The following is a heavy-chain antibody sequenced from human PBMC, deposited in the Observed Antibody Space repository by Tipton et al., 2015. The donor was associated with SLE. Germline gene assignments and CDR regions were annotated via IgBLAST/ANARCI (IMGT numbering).Heavy chain of an antibody. J-gene: IGHJ3*02. CDR2: IIPIFGTA. D-gene: IGHD3-10*01. Sequence: QLVQSGAEVKKPGSSVKVSCKASGGTFSSYAINWVRQAPGQGLEWMGGIIPIFGTANYAQKFQGRVTITADESTSTAYMELSSLRSEDPAVDYCARDLVRGSCAFDIWGQGTIVTVSS. CDR1: GGTFSSYA. V-gene: IGHV1-69*01. CDR3: ARDLVRGSCAFDI.